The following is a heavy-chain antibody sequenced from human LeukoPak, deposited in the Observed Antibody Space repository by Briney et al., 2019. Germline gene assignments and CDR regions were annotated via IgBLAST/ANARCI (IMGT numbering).Heavy chain of an antibody. V-gene: IGHV4-30-2*01. Sequence: PSQTLSLTCAVSGDSISSGDYSWSWIRQPPGKGLEWIGYIFHSGSSYYNPSLKSRVTISVDKSKNQFSLKLTSVTAADTAVYYCARELWFVNAPGSWFDPWGQGTLVTVSS. CDR3: ARELWFVNAPGSWFDP. CDR1: GDSISSGDYS. D-gene: IGHD3-10*01. CDR2: IFHSGSS. J-gene: IGHJ5*02.